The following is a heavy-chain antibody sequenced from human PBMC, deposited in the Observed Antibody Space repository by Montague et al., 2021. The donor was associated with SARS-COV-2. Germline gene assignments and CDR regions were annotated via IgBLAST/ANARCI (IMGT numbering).Heavy chain of an antibody. CDR3: VVVPLEPRGRSFDY. CDR2: INHSGST. CDR1: GGSFSGYY. D-gene: IGHD1-1*01. J-gene: IGHJ4*02. V-gene: IGHV4-34*01. Sequence: SETLSLTCAVYGGSFSGYYWNWIRQPPGKGLEWIGEINHSGSTNYNPSLKSRVTISVDTSKNQFSLKLSSVTAADTAVYYCVVVPLEPRGRSFDYWGQGTLVTVSS.